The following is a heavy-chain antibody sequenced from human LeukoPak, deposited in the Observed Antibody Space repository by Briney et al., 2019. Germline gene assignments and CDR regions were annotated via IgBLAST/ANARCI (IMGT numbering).Heavy chain of an antibody. V-gene: IGHV4-4*07. CDR2: IYTSGST. D-gene: IGHD3-10*01. J-gene: IGHJ5*02. CDR1: GGSISSYY. CDR3: ARLEVLWFGELFDP. Sequence: PSETLSLTCTVSGGSISSYYWSWIRQPAGKGLEWIGRIYTSGSTNYNPSLKSRVTISVDTSKNQFSLKLSSVTAADTAVYYCARLEVLWFGELFDPWGQGTLVTVSS.